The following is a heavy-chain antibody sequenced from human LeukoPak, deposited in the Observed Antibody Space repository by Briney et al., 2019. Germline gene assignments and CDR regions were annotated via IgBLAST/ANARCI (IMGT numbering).Heavy chain of an antibody. V-gene: IGHV2-70*11. Sequence: SGPTLVNPTQTLTLTCTFSGFSLSTSGMCVSWIRQPPGKALEWLARIDWDDDKYYSTSLKTRLTISKDTSKNQVVLTMTNMDPVDTATYYCARSPRRGIAARLFDYWGQGTLVTVSS. CDR2: IDWDDDK. CDR3: ARSPRRGIAARLFDY. CDR1: GFSLSTSGMC. D-gene: IGHD6-6*01. J-gene: IGHJ4*02.